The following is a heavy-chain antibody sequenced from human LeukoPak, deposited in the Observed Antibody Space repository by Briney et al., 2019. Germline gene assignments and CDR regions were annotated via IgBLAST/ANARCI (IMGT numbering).Heavy chain of an antibody. CDR2: IYTSGST. Sequence: SETLSLTCTVSGGSISSYYWSWIRQPAGKGLEWIGRIYTSGSTNYNPSLKSRVTRSVDTSKNQFSLKLSSVTAADTAVYYCARTTEGGYSYGYFYYYYMDVWGKGTTVTISS. CDR3: ARTTEGGYSYGYFYYYYMDV. CDR1: GGSISSYY. V-gene: IGHV4-4*07. J-gene: IGHJ6*03. D-gene: IGHD5-18*01.